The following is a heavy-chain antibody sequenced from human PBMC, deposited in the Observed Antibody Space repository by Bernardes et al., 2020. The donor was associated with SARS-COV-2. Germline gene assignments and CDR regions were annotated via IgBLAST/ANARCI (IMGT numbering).Heavy chain of an antibody. V-gene: IGHV4-34*01. J-gene: IGHJ5*02. CDR3: ARHQEGIAVAGDWFDP. CDR2: INYSGST. D-gene: IGHD6-19*01. CDR1: GGSLSGYY. Sequence: SETLSLTCAVYGGSLSGYYWNWIRQPPGKGLEWIGEINYSGSTNYNPSLKSRVTISVDTSKNQFSLKLSSVTAADTAVYYCARHQEGIAVAGDWFDPWGQGTLVTVSS.